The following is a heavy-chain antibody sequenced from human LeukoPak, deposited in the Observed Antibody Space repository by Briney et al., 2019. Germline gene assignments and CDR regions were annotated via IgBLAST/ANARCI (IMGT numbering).Heavy chain of an antibody. D-gene: IGHD5-18*01. CDR1: GGSFSGYY. V-gene: IGHV4-34*01. CDR3: ARGDDTAMVSYAFDI. Sequence: SETLSLTCAVYGGSFSGYYWSWIRQPPGKGLEWIGEINHSGSTNYNPFLKSRVTISVDTSKNQFSLKLSSVTAADTAVYYCARGDDTAMVSYAFDIWGQGTMVTVSS. CDR2: INHSGST. J-gene: IGHJ3*02.